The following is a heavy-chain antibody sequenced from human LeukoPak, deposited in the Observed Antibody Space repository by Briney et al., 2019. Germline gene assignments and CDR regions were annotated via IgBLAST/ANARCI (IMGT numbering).Heavy chain of an antibody. V-gene: IGHV3-23*01. CDR1: GFTFSSYA. Sequence: PGGSLRLSCAASGFTFSSYAMSWVRQAPGKGLEWVSAISGSGGSTYYADSVKGRFTISRDNSKNTLYLQMNSLRAEDTAVYYCAKDSGGQRWLQLLGALDIWGQGTMVTVSS. CDR3: AKDSGGQRWLQLLGALDI. D-gene: IGHD5-24*01. J-gene: IGHJ3*02. CDR2: ISGSGGST.